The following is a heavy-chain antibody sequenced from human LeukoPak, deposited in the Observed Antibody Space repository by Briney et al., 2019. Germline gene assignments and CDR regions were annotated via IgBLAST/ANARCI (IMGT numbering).Heavy chain of an antibody. CDR3: ARLGSLCRNGVCYGG. CDR2: ISSSGRTM. D-gene: IGHD2-8*01. CDR1: GFTFSSYE. V-gene: IGHV3-48*03. Sequence: GGSLRLSCAASGFTFSSYEMNWVRQAPGKGLEWISHISSSGRTMYYADSVKGRFTISRDNAKNSLYLQMNSLRAEDTAVYHCARLGSLCRNGVCYGGWGQGILVTVSS. J-gene: IGHJ4*02.